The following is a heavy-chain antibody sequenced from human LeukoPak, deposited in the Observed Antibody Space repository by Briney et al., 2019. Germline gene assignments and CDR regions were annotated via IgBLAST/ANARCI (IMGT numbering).Heavy chain of an antibody. D-gene: IGHD1-26*01. V-gene: IGHV4-39*01. CDR2: IYHSGGA. CDR1: GASISGSSYY. Sequence: SETLSLTCSVSGASISGSSYYWGWIRQPPGKGLEWIGSIYHSGGAYYNPSLKSRVTISVDTSKNQFSLKLSSMTDADTAVYHCARPSGSYSESYFDYWGQGTLVTVSS. CDR3: ARPSGSYSESYFDY. J-gene: IGHJ4*02.